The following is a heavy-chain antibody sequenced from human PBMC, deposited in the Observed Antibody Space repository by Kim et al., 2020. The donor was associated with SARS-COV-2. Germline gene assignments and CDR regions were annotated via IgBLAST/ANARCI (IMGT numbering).Heavy chain of an antibody. V-gene: IGHV1-2*02. CDR1: GYTFTGYY. J-gene: IGHJ5*02. D-gene: IGHD6-6*01. CDR2: INPNSGGT. Sequence: ASVKVSCKASGYTFTGYYMHWVRQAPGQGLEWMGWINPNSGGTNYAKKFQGRVTMTRDTSISTAYMELSRLRSDDTAVYYCARSPSGAARPLNWFDPWGQGTLVTVSS. CDR3: ARSPSGAARPLNWFDP.